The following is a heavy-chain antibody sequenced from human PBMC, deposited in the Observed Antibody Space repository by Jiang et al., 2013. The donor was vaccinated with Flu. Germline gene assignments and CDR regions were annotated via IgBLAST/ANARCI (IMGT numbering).Heavy chain of an antibody. CDR3: ARHRDRARYNEALDI. CDR2: TYYRSKWHA. CDR1: GDSVSSDSAA. Sequence: SQTLSLTCTISGDSVSSDSAAWNWIRQSPSRGLEWLGRTYYRSKWHADYAVSVQGRITINPDTSKNQLTLQLNSVTPEDTAVYYCARHRDRARYNEALDIWGQGTMVTVSS. V-gene: IGHV6-1*01. J-gene: IGHJ3*02. D-gene: IGHD1-1*01.